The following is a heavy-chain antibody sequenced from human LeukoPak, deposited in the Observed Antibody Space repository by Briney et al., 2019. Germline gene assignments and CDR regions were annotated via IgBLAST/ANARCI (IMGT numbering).Heavy chain of an antibody. CDR1: GFTFSSYA. D-gene: IGHD3-16*01. Sequence: GGSLRLSCAASGFTFSSYAMSWVRQAPGKGLEWVSAISGSGGSTYYADSVKGRFTISRDNSKNTLYLQMNSLRVEDTAIYFCAKEGPSVLLWTSFDNWGQGTLVTVSS. CDR2: ISGSGGST. V-gene: IGHV3-23*01. J-gene: IGHJ4*02. CDR3: AKEGPSVLLWTSFDN.